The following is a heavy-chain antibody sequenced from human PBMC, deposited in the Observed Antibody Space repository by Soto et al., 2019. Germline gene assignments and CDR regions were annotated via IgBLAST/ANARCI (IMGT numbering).Heavy chain of an antibody. CDR3: ARGDRGAFDL. D-gene: IGHD1-26*01. Sequence: PGGSLRLSCAASGFSYYWMHWVRQAPGKGLVWVSRIHSDGSSTTYADFVKGRFIISRDNARNTVDLQMNSVRVEDTAVYYCARGDRGAFDLWGQGTVVTVSS. CDR2: IHSDGSST. V-gene: IGHV3-74*01. CDR1: GFSYYW. J-gene: IGHJ3*01.